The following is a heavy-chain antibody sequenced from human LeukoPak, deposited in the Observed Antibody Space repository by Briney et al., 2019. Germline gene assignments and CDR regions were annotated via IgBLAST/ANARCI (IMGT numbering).Heavy chain of an antibody. J-gene: IGHJ1*01. Sequence: GSLRLSCAASGFTFSSYAMSWVRQAPGKGLEWVSSISGSGGSTYYADSVKGRFTISRDNAKNTLFLQMNSLRAEDTAVYYCALLGYCSGGICYSTDFLGYVQHWGQGTLVTVSS. V-gene: IGHV3-23*01. CDR1: GFTFSSYA. CDR3: ALLGYCSGGICYSTDFLGYVQH. CDR2: ISGSGGST. D-gene: IGHD2-15*01.